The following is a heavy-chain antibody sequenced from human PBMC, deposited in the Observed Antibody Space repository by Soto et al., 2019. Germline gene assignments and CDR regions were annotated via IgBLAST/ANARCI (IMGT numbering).Heavy chain of an antibody. Sequence: QVQLVQSGAEVKKPGASVKVSCKASGYTFISYGISWVRQAPGQGLEWMGWISAYNGNTNYAQKLQGRVTMTTDTGTRAACIELRSLTSDDTAVYSCPRLAGDIRDWFDPWGQGTLVTVSA. CDR2: ISAYNGNT. V-gene: IGHV1-18*01. CDR3: PRLAGDIRDWFDP. D-gene: IGHD2-15*01. CDR1: GYTFISYG. J-gene: IGHJ5*02.